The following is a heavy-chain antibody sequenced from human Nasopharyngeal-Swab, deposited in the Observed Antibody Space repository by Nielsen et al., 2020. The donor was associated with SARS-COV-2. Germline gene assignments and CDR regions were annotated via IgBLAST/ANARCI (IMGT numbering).Heavy chain of an antibody. Sequence: SQTLSLTCAVYGGSFSGYYWSWIRQPPGKGLVRIGEINHSGSTNYNPSLKSRVTISVDTSKNQFSLKLSSVTAADTAVYYCARGVPKWQWLPKRYYYMDVWGKGTTVTVSS. V-gene: IGHV4-34*01. CDR2: INHSGST. CDR1: GGSFSGYY. D-gene: IGHD6-19*01. CDR3: ARGVPKWQWLPKRYYYMDV. J-gene: IGHJ6*03.